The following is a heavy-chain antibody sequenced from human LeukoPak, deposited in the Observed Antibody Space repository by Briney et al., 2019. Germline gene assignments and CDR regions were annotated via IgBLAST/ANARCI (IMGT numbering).Heavy chain of an antibody. J-gene: IGHJ6*03. V-gene: IGHV4-4*07. CDR3: ARVSTMIVVVPPKGLYYYYMDV. CDR2: IYTSGST. Sequence: PSETLSLTCTVSGGSISSYYWSWIRQPAGKGLEWIGRIYTSGSTNYNPSLKGRVTMSVDTSKNQFSLKLSSVTAADTAVYYCARVSTMIVVVPPKGLYYYYMDVWGKGTTVTVSS. CDR1: GGSISSYY. D-gene: IGHD3-22*01.